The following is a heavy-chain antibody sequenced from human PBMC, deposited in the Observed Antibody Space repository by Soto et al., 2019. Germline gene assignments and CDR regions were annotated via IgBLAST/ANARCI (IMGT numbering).Heavy chain of an antibody. CDR1: GASISSGGYY. Sequence: QVQLQESGPVLVKPSQTLSLTCHVSGASISSGGYYWNWIRQRPGKGLEWIGYIYYTGKTYYEPSLESRVIISADTSLNQFSLKVNSLTAADTAVYFCARDDFEGLDVWGQGIMVAVSS. CDR2: IYYTGKT. J-gene: IGHJ6*02. D-gene: IGHD3-9*01. V-gene: IGHV4-31*03. CDR3: ARDDFEGLDV.